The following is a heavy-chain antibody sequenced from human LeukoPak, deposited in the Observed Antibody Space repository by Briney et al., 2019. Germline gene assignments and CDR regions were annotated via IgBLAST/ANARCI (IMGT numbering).Heavy chain of an antibody. CDR2: ISGSGGST. D-gene: IGHD2-2*01. CDR1: GFTVSSNY. V-gene: IGHV3-23*01. Sequence: PGGSLRLSCAASGFTVSSNYMSWVRQAPGKGLEWVSAISGSGGSTYYADSVKGRFTISRDNSKNTLYLQMNSLRAEDTAVYYCAKDVPGVPAPLDYWGQGTLVTVSS. J-gene: IGHJ4*02. CDR3: AKDVPGVPAPLDY.